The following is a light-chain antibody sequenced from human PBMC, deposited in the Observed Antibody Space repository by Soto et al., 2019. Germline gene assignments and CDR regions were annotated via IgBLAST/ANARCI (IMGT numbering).Light chain of an antibody. CDR3: CSYAGSYSWV. J-gene: IGLJ2*01. CDR1: SSDVGAYNY. CDR2: DVS. Sequence: QSVLTQPRSVSGSPGQSVTISCTGTSSDVGAYNYVSWYQQNPGKAPKLMIYDVSTRPSGVPDRFSGSKSGNTASLTISGLQAEDEADFYCCSYAGSYSWVFGGGTKLTVL. V-gene: IGLV2-11*01.